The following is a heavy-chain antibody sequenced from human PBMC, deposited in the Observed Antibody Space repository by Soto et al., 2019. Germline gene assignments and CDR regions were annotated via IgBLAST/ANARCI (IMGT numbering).Heavy chain of an antibody. CDR3: ARDLVHQQVTGGPDY. J-gene: IGHJ4*02. CDR2: ISVYNGNT. Sequence: QVQLVQSGAEVEKPGASVKVSCQASGYTFTSYGISWVRQAPGQGLEWMGWISVYNGNTNYAEKVQGRISMTTDTSTSTAYMELRSLRSDDTAVYYCARDLVHQQVTGGPDYWGQGTLVTVSS. D-gene: IGHD2-2*01. V-gene: IGHV1-18*01. CDR1: GYTFTSYG.